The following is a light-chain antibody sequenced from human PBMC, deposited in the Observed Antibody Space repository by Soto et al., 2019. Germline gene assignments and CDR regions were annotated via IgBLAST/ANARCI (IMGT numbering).Light chain of an antibody. V-gene: IGKV3D-15*01. CDR2: GAS. CDR3: QQYNNWPPLT. CDR1: QRVSSS. J-gene: IGKJ5*01. Sequence: EIVLTQSPGTLSLSPGERATLSCRASQRVSSSYVAWYQQKTGQTPRLLIYGASARATGIPDRFSSSGSGTEFTLTISSLQSAEFALYYCQQYNNWPPLTFGQGTRLEIK.